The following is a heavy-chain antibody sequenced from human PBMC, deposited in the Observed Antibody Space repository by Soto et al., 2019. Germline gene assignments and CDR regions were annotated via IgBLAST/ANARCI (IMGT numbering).Heavy chain of an antibody. D-gene: IGHD2-2*01. V-gene: IGHV3-23*01. CDR2: ISGSGGST. J-gene: IGHJ5*02. Sequence: GGSLRLSCAASGFTFSSSGMHWVRQAPGKGLEWVSAISGSGGSTYYADSVKGRFTISRDNSKNTLYLQMNSLRAEDTAVYYCAKRGVVPAAPGFNWFDPWGQGTLVTVSS. CDR1: GFTFSSSG. CDR3: AKRGVVPAAPGFNWFDP.